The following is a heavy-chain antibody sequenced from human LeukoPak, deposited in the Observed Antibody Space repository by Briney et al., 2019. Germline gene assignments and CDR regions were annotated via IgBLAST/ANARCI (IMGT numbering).Heavy chain of an antibody. CDR1: GHTFTSYG. CDR3: ARDEGYYGAPLFDY. Sequence: ASVKVSCKASGHTFTSYGISWVRQAPGQGLEWMGWISAYNGSTNYAQNLQGRVIMTTDTSTSTAYMELRSLISDDTAVYYCARDEGYYGAPLFDYWGQGTLVTVSS. D-gene: IGHD4/OR15-4a*01. V-gene: IGHV1-18*01. J-gene: IGHJ4*02. CDR2: ISAYNGST.